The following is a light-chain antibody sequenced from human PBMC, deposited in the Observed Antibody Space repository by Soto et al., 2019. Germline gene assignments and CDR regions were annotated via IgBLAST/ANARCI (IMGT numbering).Light chain of an antibody. J-gene: IGKJ1*01. V-gene: IGKV3-20*01. CDR3: QQYGSSAWT. CDR1: QSVSSSY. CDR2: GAS. Sequence: EIVLTQSPGTLSLSPGERATLSCRASQSVSSSYLAWYQQKPGQAPRPLIYGASSRAIGITDRFSGSGSGTDFTFTISRLEPEDFAVYYCQQYGSSAWTFGQGTKVEIK.